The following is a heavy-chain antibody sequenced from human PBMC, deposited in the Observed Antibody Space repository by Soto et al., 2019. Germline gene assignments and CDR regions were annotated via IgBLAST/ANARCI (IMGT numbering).Heavy chain of an antibody. CDR2: IGSGSRGT. J-gene: IGHJ5*02. CDR3: AAPRAAVPHTRYFDP. V-gene: IGHV3-23*01. Sequence: EAQLLESGGGLVQPGGSLRLSCAASGFAFSNFAMSWVRQAPGKGLEWVSAIGSGSRGTHYAESVEDRFTISRDDSKKTLYLQLNSLPAADTAVYYCAAPRAAVPHTRYFDPWGQGTPVTVSP. CDR1: GFAFSNFA. D-gene: IGHD6-13*01.